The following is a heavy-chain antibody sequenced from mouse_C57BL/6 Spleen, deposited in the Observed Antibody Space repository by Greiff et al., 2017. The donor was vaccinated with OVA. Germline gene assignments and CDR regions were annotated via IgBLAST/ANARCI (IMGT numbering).Heavy chain of an antibody. D-gene: IGHD1-1*01. J-gene: IGHJ1*03. V-gene: IGHV1-42*01. CDR2: INPSTGGT. CDR3: ARRRYYGSSHWYFDV. CDR1: GYSFTGYY. Sequence: VQLKQSGPELVKPGASVKISCKASGYSFTGYYMNWVKQSPEKSLEWIGEINPSTGGTTYNQKFKAKATLTVDKSSSPAYMQLKSLTSEDSAVYYCARRRYYGSSHWYFDVWGTGTTVTVSS.